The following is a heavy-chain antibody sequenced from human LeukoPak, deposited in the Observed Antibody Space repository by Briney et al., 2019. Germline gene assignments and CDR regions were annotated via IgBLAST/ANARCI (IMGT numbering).Heavy chain of an antibody. V-gene: IGHV3-48*03. D-gene: IGHD3-10*02. J-gene: IGHJ6*04. CDR2: IISSGSTI. Sequence: PGGSLRLSCAASGFTFSSYEMNWVRQAPGKGLEGVSYIISSGSTIYYAHSVKGRFTISRDNAKNSLYLQMNGLRAEDAAVYYCAELGITMIGGVWGKGTTVTISS. CDR3: AELGITMIGGV. CDR1: GFTFSSYE.